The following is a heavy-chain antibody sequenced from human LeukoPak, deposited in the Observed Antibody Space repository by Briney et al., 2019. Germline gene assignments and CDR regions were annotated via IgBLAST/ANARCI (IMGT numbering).Heavy chain of an antibody. CDR2: IWYDGNNK. V-gene: IGHV3-33*01. Sequence: GGSLRLSCAASGFTFSSYGMHWVRQAPGKGLEWVAVIWYDGNNKYYADSVKGRFTISRDNSKNTLYLQMNSLRAEDTAVYYCARARWAASLYYYYYGMDVWGQGTTVTVSS. D-gene: IGHD6-13*01. CDR1: GFTFSSYG. CDR3: ARARWAASLYYYYYGMDV. J-gene: IGHJ6*02.